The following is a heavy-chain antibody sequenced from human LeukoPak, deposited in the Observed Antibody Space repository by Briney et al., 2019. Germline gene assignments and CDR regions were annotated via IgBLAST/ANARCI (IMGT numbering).Heavy chain of an antibody. V-gene: IGHV1-2*02. J-gene: IGHJ4*02. CDR2: INPNSGDT. CDR3: ARDASGWYYFDY. CDR1: GYTFTGYY. Sequence: ASVKVSCKASGYTFTGYYMHWVRQAPGQGLEWMGWINPNSGDTNYAQKLQGRVTMTTDTSTSTAYMELRSLRSDDTAVYYCARDASGWYYFDYWGQGTLVTVSS. D-gene: IGHD6-19*01.